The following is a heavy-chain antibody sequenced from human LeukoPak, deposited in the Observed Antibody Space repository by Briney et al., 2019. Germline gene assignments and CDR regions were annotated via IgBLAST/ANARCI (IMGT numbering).Heavy chain of an antibody. J-gene: IGHJ4*02. CDR1: GFTFSSYS. D-gene: IGHD3-3*01. CDR2: IKQDGSEK. Sequence: GGSLRLSCAASGFTFSSYSMNWVRQAPGKGLEWVANIKQDGSEKYYVDSVKGRFTISRDNAKNSLYLQMNSLRAEDTAVYYCARDFQFDYYDFWSGYYSPSDYWGQGTLVTVSS. V-gene: IGHV3-7*01. CDR3: ARDFQFDYYDFWSGYYSPSDY.